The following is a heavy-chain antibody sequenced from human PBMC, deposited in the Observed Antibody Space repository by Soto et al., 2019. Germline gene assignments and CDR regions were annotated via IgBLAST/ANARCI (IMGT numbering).Heavy chain of an antibody. Sequence: EVQLLESGGGLVQPGDSLRLSCAASGFTFSSYAMSWVRQPPGKGLEWVSAITDSGDSTYYADSVKGRFTISRDNSKNTLYLQMNSLRAEDTAIYYCARGRDGYNPSFDYWGQGTLVTVSS. V-gene: IGHV3-23*01. CDR3: ARGRDGYNPSFDY. D-gene: IGHD5-12*01. J-gene: IGHJ4*02. CDR1: GFTFSSYA. CDR2: ITDSGDST.